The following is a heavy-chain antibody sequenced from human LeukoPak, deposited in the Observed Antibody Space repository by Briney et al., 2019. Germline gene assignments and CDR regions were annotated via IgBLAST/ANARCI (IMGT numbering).Heavy chain of an antibody. CDR1: GYTFTSYG. J-gene: IGHJ4*02. V-gene: IGHV1-18*01. CDR2: ISAYNGNT. CDR3: AKDRYLAATRVAARPLDY. Sequence: ASVKVSCKASGYTFTSYGISWVRQAPGQGLEWMGWISAYNGNTNYAQKLQGRVTMTTDTSTSTAYMELSSLRAEDTAVYYCAKDRYLAATRVAARPLDYWGQGTLVTVSS. D-gene: IGHD6-6*01.